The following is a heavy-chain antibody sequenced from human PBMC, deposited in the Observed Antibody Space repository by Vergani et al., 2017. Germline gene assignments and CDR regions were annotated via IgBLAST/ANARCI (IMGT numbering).Heavy chain of an antibody. CDR1: GFTFDDYA. Sequence: EVQLVESGGGLVQPGRSLRLSCAASGFTFDDYAMHWVRQAPGKGLEWVSGISWNSGSIGYADSVKGRFTISRDNAKNSLYLQMNSLRAEVTALYYCAKDIIRLIAVAGTGIDYWGQGTLVTVSS. CDR2: ISWNSGSI. CDR3: AKDIIRLIAVAGTGIDY. D-gene: IGHD6-19*01. J-gene: IGHJ4*02. V-gene: IGHV3-9*01.